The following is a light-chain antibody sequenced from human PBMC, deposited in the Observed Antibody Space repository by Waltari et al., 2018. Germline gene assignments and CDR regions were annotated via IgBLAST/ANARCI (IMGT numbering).Light chain of an antibody. CDR3: SSYTTTNVVI. V-gene: IGLV2-14*03. J-gene: IGLJ2*01. Sequence: HSALPHLASAPGRLGRTDTMPCTGARKSLANYNNASWYLQHPGSAPKLLIYDVTKRPSGISLRFSGSKSGNTTSLTISGLQAEDEAAYFCSSYTTTNVVIFGGGTKLTVL. CDR1: RKSLANYNN. CDR2: DVT.